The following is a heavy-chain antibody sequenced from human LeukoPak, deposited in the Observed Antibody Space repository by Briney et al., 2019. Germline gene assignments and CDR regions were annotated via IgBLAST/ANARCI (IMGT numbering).Heavy chain of an antibody. Sequence: GASVKVSCKASGYTFTGYYMHWVRQAPGQGLEWMGGIIPIFGTANYAQKFQGRVTITADKSTSTAYMELSSLRSEDTAVYYCARATFGGVIYFDYWGQGTLVTVSS. CDR1: GYTFTGYY. D-gene: IGHD3-16*01. CDR3: ARATFGGVIYFDY. V-gene: IGHV1-69*06. CDR2: IIPIFGTA. J-gene: IGHJ4*02.